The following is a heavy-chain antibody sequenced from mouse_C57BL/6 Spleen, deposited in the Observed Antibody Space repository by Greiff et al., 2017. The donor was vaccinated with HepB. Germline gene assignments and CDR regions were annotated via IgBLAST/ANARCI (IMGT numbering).Heavy chain of an antibody. D-gene: IGHD3-2*02. CDR1: GYAFSSSW. CDR2: IYPGDGDT. J-gene: IGHJ3*01. V-gene: IGHV1-82*01. CDR3: ARVGAAQASWFAY. Sequence: VQLQQSGPELVKPGASVKISCKASGYAFSSSWMNWVKQRPGKGLEWIGRIYPGDGDTNYNGKFKGKATLTADKSSSTAYMQLSSLTSEDSAVYFCARVGAAQASWFAYWGQGTLVTVSA.